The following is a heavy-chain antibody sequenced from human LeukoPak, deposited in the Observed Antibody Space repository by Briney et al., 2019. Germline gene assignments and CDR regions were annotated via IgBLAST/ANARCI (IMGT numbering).Heavy chain of an antibody. V-gene: IGHV3-23*01. Sequence: GRSLTLSCAASGFTFSSYAMSWVRQAPGKGLEWVPAISGSGGSTYYADSVKGRFTISRDNSKNTLYLQMNSLRAEDTAVYYCAKLGLLGGFYFDYWGQGTLVTVSS. D-gene: IGHD2-15*01. CDR2: ISGSGGST. CDR3: AKLGLLGGFYFDY. J-gene: IGHJ4*02. CDR1: GFTFSSYA.